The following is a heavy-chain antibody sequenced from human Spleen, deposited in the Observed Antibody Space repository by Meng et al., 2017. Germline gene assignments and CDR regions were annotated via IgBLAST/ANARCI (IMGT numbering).Heavy chain of an antibody. J-gene: IGHJ4*02. CDR3: ARIVPPYRGYGEFDY. Sequence: SETLSPTCTVSGASISSSSYYWGWIRQPPGKGLEWFGSMYYSGSNYYNPSLKSRVTISVDTSQNQFSLKLSSVTAADTAVYYCARIVPPYRGYGEFDYWGQGTLVTVSS. D-gene: IGHD5-12*01. V-gene: IGHV4-39*07. CDR1: GASISSSSYY. CDR2: MYYSGSN.